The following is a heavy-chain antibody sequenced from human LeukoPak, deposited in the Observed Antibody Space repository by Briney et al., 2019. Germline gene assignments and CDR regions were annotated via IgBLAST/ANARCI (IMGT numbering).Heavy chain of an antibody. CDR2: IYHSGST. V-gene: IGHV4-30-2*01. J-gene: IGHJ4*02. Sequence: SQTLSLTCAVSGGSISSGGYSWSWIRQPPGKGLEWIGYIYHSGSTYYNPSLKSRVTISVDRSKNQFSLKLSSVTAADTVVYYCARVGGGIIIDWGQGTLVTVSS. CDR3: ARVGGGIIID. CDR1: GGSISSGGYS. D-gene: IGHD3-10*01.